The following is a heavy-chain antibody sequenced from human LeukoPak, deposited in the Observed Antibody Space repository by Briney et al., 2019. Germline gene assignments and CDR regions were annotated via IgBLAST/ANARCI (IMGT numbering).Heavy chain of an antibody. CDR3: AKDRPNYYGSNGHYYRRDGDY. V-gene: IGHV3-23*01. CDR2: ITSSGDGT. CDR1: YA. Sequence: YAMSWVRQAPGKGLQXVSSITSSGDGTYYADSVKGRFTISRDNSENMLYLQMNSLRVEDTAVYFCAKDRPNYYGSNGHYYRRDGDYWGQGTLVTVSS. J-gene: IGHJ4*02. D-gene: IGHD3-22*01.